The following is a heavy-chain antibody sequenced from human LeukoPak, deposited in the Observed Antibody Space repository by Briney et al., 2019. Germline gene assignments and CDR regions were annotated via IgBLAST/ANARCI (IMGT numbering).Heavy chain of an antibody. D-gene: IGHD2-2*01. J-gene: IGHJ5*02. V-gene: IGHV4-34*01. CDR3: ARGRYCSSPSWPRGSFDP. CDR2: INHSGST. Sequence: SETLSLTCAVYGGSFSGYYWSWIRQPPGKGLEWIGKINHSGSTNYNPSLKRRATISVDTSKNQFSLKLSSATAADTAVHYCARGRYCSSPSWPRGSFDPWGQGTLVTVSP. CDR1: GGSFSGYY.